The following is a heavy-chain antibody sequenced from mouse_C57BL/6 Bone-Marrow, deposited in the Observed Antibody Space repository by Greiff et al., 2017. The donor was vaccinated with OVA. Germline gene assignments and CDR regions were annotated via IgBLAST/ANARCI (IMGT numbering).Heavy chain of an antibody. CDR1: GYTFTNYW. D-gene: IGHD4-1*01. CDR2: IDPSDSYT. V-gene: IGHV1-50*01. Sequence: VQLQQPGAELVKPGSSVKLSCKASGYTFTNYWMQWVKQRPGQGLEWIGEIDPSDSYTNFNQKFKGKATLTVDTSSKTAHMQLSSLTSEDSAVYYCASWDFAYWGQGTLVTVS. J-gene: IGHJ3*01. CDR3: ASWDFAY.